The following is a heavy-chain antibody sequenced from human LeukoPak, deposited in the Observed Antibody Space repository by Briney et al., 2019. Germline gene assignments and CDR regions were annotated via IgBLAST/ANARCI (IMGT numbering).Heavy chain of an antibody. CDR2: VDGGGGGT. CDR1: GFTFSSYA. J-gene: IGHJ4*02. D-gene: IGHD6-13*01. Sequence: PGGSLRLSCAASGFTFSSYAMTWVRQAPGRGLEWVSSVDGGGGGTYYADSVKGRFTISGDNSKDTLYLQMNGLRAEDTAVYFCAKQSAGSAAWYSLHYDFWGQGTLVTVSS. V-gene: IGHV3-23*01. CDR3: AKQSAGSAAWYSLHYDF.